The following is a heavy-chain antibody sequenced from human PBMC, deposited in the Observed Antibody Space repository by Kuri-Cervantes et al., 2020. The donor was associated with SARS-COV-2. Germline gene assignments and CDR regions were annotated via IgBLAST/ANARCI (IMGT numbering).Heavy chain of an antibody. CDR3: ARVSSYQLLSGGFDY. D-gene: IGHD2-2*01. Sequence: GESLKISCAASGFTFDDYGMSWVRQAPGKGLEWVSGINWNGGSTGCADSVKGRFTISRDNAKNSLYLQINSLRAEDTAIYYCARVSSYQLLSGGFDYWGQGTLVTVSS. J-gene: IGHJ4*02. CDR1: GFTFDDYG. CDR2: INWNGGST. V-gene: IGHV3-20*04.